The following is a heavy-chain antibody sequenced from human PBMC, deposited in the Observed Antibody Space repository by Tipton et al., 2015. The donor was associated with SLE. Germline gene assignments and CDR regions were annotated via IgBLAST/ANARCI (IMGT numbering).Heavy chain of an antibody. J-gene: IGHJ6*02. CDR1: GGFIIGFY. CDR2: ISESGNT. Sequence: TLSLTCSVSGGFIIGFYWIWIRQPPGRGLEWIGYISESGNTNYNPSLKSRVTMSLDTSMNRFSLRLTSVSAADTAVYYCARDELVVVPAAKWSYYYGMDVWGQGTTVTVSS. D-gene: IGHD2-2*01. V-gene: IGHV4-59*01. CDR3: ARDELVVVPAAKWSYYYGMDV.